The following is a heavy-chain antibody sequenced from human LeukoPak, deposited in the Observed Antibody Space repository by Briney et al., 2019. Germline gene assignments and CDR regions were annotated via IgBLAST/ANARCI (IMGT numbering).Heavy chain of an antibody. Sequence: SETLSLTCTVSGGSISSYYWSWIRQPPGKGLEWIGYIYYSGSTNYNPSLKSRVTISVDTSKNQFSLKLSSVTAADTAVYYCARTQYSSSRSSAFDYWGQGTLVTVSS. J-gene: IGHJ4*02. CDR2: IYYSGST. CDR3: ARTQYSSSRSSAFDY. V-gene: IGHV4-59*01. CDR1: GGSISSYY. D-gene: IGHD6-13*01.